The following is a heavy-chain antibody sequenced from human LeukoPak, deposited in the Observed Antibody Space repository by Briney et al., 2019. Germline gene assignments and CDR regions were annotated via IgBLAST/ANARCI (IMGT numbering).Heavy chain of an antibody. CDR1: GYTLTELS. J-gene: IGHJ6*03. V-gene: IGHV1-24*01. CDR2: FDPEDGET. Sequence: ASVKVSCKVSGYTLTELSMHWERQAPGKGLEWMGGFDPEDGETIYAQKFQGRVTMTEDTSTDTAYMELSSLRSEDTAVYYCATKGHSSSYYYYYMDVWGKGTTVTVSS. D-gene: IGHD6-13*01. CDR3: ATKGHSSSYYYYYMDV.